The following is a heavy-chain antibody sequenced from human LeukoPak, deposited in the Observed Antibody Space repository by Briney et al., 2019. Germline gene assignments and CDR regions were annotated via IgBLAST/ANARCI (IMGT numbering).Heavy chain of an antibody. CDR1: GFTFSSYT. CDR3: VPQWLGTA. D-gene: IGHD6-19*01. CDR2: ISSNGGST. Sequence: GGSLRLSCSASGFTFSSYTMHWVRQAPGRGLEYVSLISSNGGSTYYADSVKGRFTISRDNSKNTLYLQMSRLRAEDTAVYYCVPQWLGTAWGQGTLVTVSS. J-gene: IGHJ5*02. V-gene: IGHV3-64D*06.